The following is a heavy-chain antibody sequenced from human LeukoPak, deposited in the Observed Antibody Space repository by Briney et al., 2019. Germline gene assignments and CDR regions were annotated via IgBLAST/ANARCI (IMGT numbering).Heavy chain of an antibody. V-gene: IGHV3-23*01. CDR2: ISGSGGST. Sequence: PGGSLRLSCAASGFTFSNYWMNWVRQAPGKGLEWVSAISGSGGSTYYADSVKGRFTISRDNSKNTLYLQMNSLRAEDTAVYYCAKPRRNGWAFDYWGQGTLVTVSS. J-gene: IGHJ4*02. CDR3: AKPRRNGWAFDY. D-gene: IGHD6-19*01. CDR1: GFTFSNYW.